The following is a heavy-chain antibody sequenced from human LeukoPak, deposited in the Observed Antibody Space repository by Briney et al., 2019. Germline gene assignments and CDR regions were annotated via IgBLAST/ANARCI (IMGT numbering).Heavy chain of an antibody. CDR3: ARDYYDSSGYYLIFDY. CDR1: GGTFSSYA. Sequence: SVKVSCKASGGTFSSYAISWVRQAPGQGLEWMGGIIPIFGTANYAQKFQGRVTITADESTSTAYMELSSLRSEDTAVYYCARDYYDSSGYYLIFDYWDQGTLVTVSS. CDR2: IIPIFGTA. V-gene: IGHV1-69*13. D-gene: IGHD3-22*01. J-gene: IGHJ4*02.